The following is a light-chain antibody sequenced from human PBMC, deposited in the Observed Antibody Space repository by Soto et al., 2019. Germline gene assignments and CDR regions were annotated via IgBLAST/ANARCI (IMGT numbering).Light chain of an antibody. CDR1: KLGDKY. CDR2: QDN. Sequence: SYELTQPPSASGSPGQTASITCSGAKLGDKYASWYQQKPGQSPVLVIHQDNKRPSGIPERFSGSNSGNTATLTISGTQAMDEAHYYCQTWGRGTPVVFGGGTKVTVL. CDR3: QTWGRGTPVV. J-gene: IGLJ2*01. V-gene: IGLV3-1*01.